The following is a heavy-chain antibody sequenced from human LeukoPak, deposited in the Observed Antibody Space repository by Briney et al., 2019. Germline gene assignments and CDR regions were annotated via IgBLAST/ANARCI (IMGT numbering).Heavy chain of an antibody. CDR2: IYYSGST. J-gene: IGHJ6*03. Sequence: SETLSLTCTVSGGSISSSSYYWGWIRQPPGKGLEWIGSIYYSGSTYYNPSLKSRVTISVDTSKNQFSLKLSSVTAADTAVYYCARAGSYYMDVWGKGTTVTVSS. V-gene: IGHV4-39*07. CDR3: ARAGSYYMDV. D-gene: IGHD6-19*01. CDR1: GGSISSSSYY.